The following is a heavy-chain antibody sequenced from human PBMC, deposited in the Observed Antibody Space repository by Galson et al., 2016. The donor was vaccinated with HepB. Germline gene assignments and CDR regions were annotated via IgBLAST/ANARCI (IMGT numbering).Heavy chain of an antibody. CDR3: AGRPDCGAWYQSHKGFFDY. D-gene: IGHD6-19*01. CDR2: VYYSGNT. J-gene: IGHJ4*02. CDR1: GGSIVNKNYY. V-gene: IGHV4-39*02. Sequence: ETLSLTCLVSGGSIVNKNYYWGWIRQPPGKGLEWIANVYYSGNTYYNPSLRSRVSISVDKSKNHFSLRLAAVTAADTAVYYCAGRPDCGAWYQSHKGFFDYWGQGALLTVSS.